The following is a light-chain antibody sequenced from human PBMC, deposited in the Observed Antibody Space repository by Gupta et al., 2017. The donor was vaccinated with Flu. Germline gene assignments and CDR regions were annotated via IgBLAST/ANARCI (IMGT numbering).Light chain of an antibody. J-gene: IGLJ2*01. CDR1: SGSIATTY. Sequence: NFMLPHPHSVSESPGKTVTISCTRTSGSIATTYVQWYQQRPGTSPTTVIYAYNRRLSGVPDRFSGSIDSSANSASLTISGLNTEDEADYYCQAYDSITSDVVFGGGTRLTVL. CDR3: QAYDSITSDVV. CDR2: AYN. V-gene: IGLV6-57*01.